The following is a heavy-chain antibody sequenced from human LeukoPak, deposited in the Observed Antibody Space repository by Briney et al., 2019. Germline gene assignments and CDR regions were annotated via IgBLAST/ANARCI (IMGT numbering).Heavy chain of an antibody. CDR1: GGSISSSNW. V-gene: IGHV4-4*02. D-gene: IGHD2-15*01. CDR2: IYHSGST. J-gene: IGHJ6*02. CDR3: ARMVRYCSGGSCYSSYYYGTDV. Sequence: SETLSLTCAVSGGSISSSNWWSWVRQPPGKGLEWIGEIYHSGSTNYNPSLKSRVTISVDKSKNQFSLKLSSVTAADTAVYYCARMVRYCSGGSCYSSYYYGTDVWGQGTTVTVSS.